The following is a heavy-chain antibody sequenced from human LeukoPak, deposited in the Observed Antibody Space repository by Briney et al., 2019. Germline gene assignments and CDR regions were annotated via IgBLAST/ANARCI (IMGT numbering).Heavy chain of an antibody. J-gene: IGHJ6*02. CDR1: GLTFINYA. CDR2: ISDNSGST. Sequence: GGSLRLSCAASGLTFINYAMNWVRQAPGKGLAWVSVISDNSGSTHYADSVKGRFTVSRDNSKNTLYLQMNSLRAEDTAVYYCAKSGMIRGAMDVWGQGTTVTVSS. CDR3: AKSGMIRGAMDV. V-gene: IGHV3-23*01. D-gene: IGHD3-10*01.